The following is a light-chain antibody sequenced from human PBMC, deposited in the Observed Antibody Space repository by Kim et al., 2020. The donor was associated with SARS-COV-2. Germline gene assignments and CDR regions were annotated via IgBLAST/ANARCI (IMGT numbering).Light chain of an antibody. J-gene: IGLJ1*01. CDR2: GQN. CDR3: NSRDSTGNRYV. V-gene: IGLV3-19*01. CDR1: SLRSNY. Sequence: SSELTQDPAVSVALGQTVKITCQGDSLRSNYASWYQQKPGQAPVLVLYGQNKRPSGIPDRLSGSNSGNTASLTITGAQADDEGDYYCNSRDSTGNRYVFG.